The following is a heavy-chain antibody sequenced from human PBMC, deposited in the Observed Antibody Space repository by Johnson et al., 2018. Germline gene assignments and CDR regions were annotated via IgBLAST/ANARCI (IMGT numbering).Heavy chain of an antibody. J-gene: IGHJ3*02. CDR3: ARDVGWFDGFDI. D-gene: IGHD3-3*01. CDR2: INSDGSST. Sequence: VQLQESGGGLVQPGGSLRLSCAVSGFTFSTYLMHWVRQAPGKGLVWVSRINSDGSSTDYADSVRGRFTISRDNAKDTLYLQMKSLRAEDTAVYYCARDVGWFDGFDIWAQGTMVTVSS. CDR1: GFTFSTYL. V-gene: IGHV3-74*01.